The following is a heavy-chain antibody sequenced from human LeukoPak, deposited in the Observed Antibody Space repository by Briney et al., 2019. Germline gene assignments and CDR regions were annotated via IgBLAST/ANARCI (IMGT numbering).Heavy chain of an antibody. V-gene: IGHV3-73*01. CDR2: IRSKANSYAT. D-gene: IGHD3-10*01. Sequence: GGSLRLSCAASGFTFSGSAMHWVRQASGKGLEWVGRIRSKANSYATAYAASVKGRFTISRDDSKNTAYLQMNSLKTEDTAVYYCARNFGQMQDAFDIWGQGTMVTVSS. J-gene: IGHJ3*02. CDR3: ARNFGQMQDAFDI. CDR1: GFTFSGSA.